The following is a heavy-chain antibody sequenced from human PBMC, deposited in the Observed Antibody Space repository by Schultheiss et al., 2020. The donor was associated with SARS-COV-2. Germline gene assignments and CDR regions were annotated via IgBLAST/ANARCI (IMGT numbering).Heavy chain of an antibody. CDR2: ISYDGSNK. CDR1: GFTFSSYA. J-gene: IGHJ3*02. D-gene: IGHD3-10*01. V-gene: IGHV3-30-3*01. Sequence: GGSLRLSCSASGFTFSSYAMHWVRQAPGKGLEWVAVISYDGSNKYYADSVKGRFTISRDNAKNSLYLQMNSLRAEDTAVYYCARGGEITMVRGVINHAFDIWGQGTMVTVSS. CDR3: ARGGEITMVRGVINHAFDI.